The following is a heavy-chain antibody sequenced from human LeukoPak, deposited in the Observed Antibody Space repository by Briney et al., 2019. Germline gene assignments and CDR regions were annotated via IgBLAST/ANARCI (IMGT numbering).Heavy chain of an antibody. Sequence: SETLSLTCTVSGDSISNHYWGWVRQPAGKGLEWIGRIHTSGSTYYNPSLKSRVTISVDTSKNQFSLKLSSVTAADTAVYYCASSPSTIFGVVIYLAFDIWGQGTMVTVSS. J-gene: IGHJ3*02. CDR3: ASSPSTIFGVVIYLAFDI. CDR2: IHTSGST. CDR1: GDSISNHY. D-gene: IGHD3-3*01. V-gene: IGHV4-4*07.